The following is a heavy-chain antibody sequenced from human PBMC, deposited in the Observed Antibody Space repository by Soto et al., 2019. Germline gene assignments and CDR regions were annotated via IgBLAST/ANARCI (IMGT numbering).Heavy chain of an antibody. D-gene: IGHD6-13*01. CDR1: GYTLTELS. Sequence: EASVKVSCKVSGYTLTELSMHWVRQAPGKGLEWMGGFDPEDGETIYAQKFQGRVTMTEDTSTDTAYMELSSLRSEDTAVYYCATDRRIAAAGLDAFDIWGQGTMVTVS. J-gene: IGHJ3*02. CDR2: FDPEDGET. CDR3: ATDRRIAAAGLDAFDI. V-gene: IGHV1-24*01.